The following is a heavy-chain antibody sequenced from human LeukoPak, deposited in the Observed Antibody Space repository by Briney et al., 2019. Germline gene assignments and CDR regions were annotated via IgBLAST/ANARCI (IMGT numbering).Heavy chain of an antibody. CDR1: GFAFSDYY. J-gene: IGHJ6*02. Sequence: GGSLRLSCAASGFAFSDYYMTWIRQGPGKGPEWLSYISSSGSTMYYTDSVKGRFTISRDNAKNSLYLQMNSLRAEDTAVYYCAGLHYYAMDLWGQGTTVTVSS. CDR3: AGLHYYAMDL. CDR2: ISSSGSTM. V-gene: IGHV3-11*01.